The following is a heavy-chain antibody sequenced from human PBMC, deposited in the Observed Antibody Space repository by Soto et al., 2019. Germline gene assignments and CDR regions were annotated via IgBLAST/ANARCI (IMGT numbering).Heavy chain of an antibody. CDR1: GFTFNTYG. V-gene: IGHV3-30*18. J-gene: IGHJ2*01. CDR2: TSYDGSNK. D-gene: IGHD3-16*01. CDR3: VKGATGGPRGYFDL. Sequence: QVQLVESGGGVVQPGRSLRLSCAASGFTFNTYGMHWVRQAPGKGLEWVAVTSYDGSNKYYADSVKGRFTISRDNAKNMLYVEMNSLRAEDTAVYYCVKGATGGPRGYFDLWGRGTLVTVSS.